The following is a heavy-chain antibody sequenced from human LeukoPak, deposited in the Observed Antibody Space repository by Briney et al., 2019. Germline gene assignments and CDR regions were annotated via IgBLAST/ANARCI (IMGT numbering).Heavy chain of an antibody. CDR3: ARGRECSGTGCYLPGIY. J-gene: IGHJ4*02. D-gene: IGHD2-2*01. Sequence: GGSLRLSCAASGFTFSSYSMNWVRQAPGKGLEWVSSISSSSSYIYYADSVKGRFTISRDNAKNSLYLQMNSLRAEDTAVYYCARGRECSGTGCYLPGIYWGQGILVTVSS. CDR2: ISSSSSYI. CDR1: GFTFSSYS. V-gene: IGHV3-21*01.